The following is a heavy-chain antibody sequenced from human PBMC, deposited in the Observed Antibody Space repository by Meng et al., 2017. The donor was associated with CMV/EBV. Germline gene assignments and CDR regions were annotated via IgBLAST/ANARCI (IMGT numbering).Heavy chain of an antibody. CDR3: ARAVAGTAGDSDY. Sequence: GESLKISCAASGFTFSIYWMTWVRQAPGKGLEWVANIKVDGSGKYYVDSVKGRFTISRDNAKNSVYLQMNSLRAEDTAVYYCARAVAGTAGDSDYWGQGTLVTVSS. D-gene: IGHD6-19*01. J-gene: IGHJ4*02. CDR2: IKVDGSGK. V-gene: IGHV3-7*04. CDR1: GFTFSIYW.